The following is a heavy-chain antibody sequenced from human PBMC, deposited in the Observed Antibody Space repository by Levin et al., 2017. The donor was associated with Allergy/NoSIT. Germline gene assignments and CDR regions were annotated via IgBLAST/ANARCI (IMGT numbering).Heavy chain of an antibody. CDR1: GDSITRGDNY. CDR3: ARDECAWFGECYGMDD. CDR2: ISYSGHA. D-gene: IGHD3-10*01. J-gene: IGHJ6*02. V-gene: IGHV4-31*03. Sequence: KPSETLSLTCTVSGDSITRGDNYWSWIRQYPGTGLEWIGFISYSGHAHYNPSLKSRLSMSLDTSKNQFSLSLTSVTVADTAVYYCARDECAWFGECYGMDDWGQGTTVIVSS.